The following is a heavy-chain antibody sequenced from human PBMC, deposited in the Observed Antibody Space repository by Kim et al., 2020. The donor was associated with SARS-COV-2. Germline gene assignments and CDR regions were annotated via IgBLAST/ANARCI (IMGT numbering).Heavy chain of an antibody. CDR3: TTARGGHY. D-gene: IGHD3-16*01. V-gene: IGHV3-15*01. Sequence: EAGTTDYAAPVKGRFTISSDDSKTTLYLQMNSLKTEDTAIYYCTTARGGHYWGQGTLVIVSS. CDR2: EAGTT. J-gene: IGHJ4*02.